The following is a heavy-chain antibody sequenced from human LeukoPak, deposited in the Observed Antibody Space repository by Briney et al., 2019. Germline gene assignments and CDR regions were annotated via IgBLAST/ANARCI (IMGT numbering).Heavy chain of an antibody. D-gene: IGHD3-16*01. V-gene: IGHV4-59*08. CDR2: IYHSRRT. Sequence: PSETLSLTCTVSGDSISRYYWTWIRQPPGKGLEWIGFIYHSRRTNYSPSLKSRVTIPVDTSKNQISLKLDSVTAADTAVYYCARRNVLTEGEAFDIWGQGTMVSVSA. CDR1: GDSISRYY. J-gene: IGHJ3*02. CDR3: ARRNVLTEGEAFDI.